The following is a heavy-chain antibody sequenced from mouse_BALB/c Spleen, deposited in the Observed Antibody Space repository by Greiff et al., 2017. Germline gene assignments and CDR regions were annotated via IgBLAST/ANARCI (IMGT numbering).Heavy chain of an antibody. CDR1: GFSLTGYG. Sequence: VMLVESGPGLVAPSQSLSITCTVSGFSLTGYGVNWVRQPPGKGLEWLGMIWGDGSTDYNSALKSRLSISKDNSKSQVFLKMNSLQTDDTARYYCARDDSSGYTAMDYWGQGTSVTVSS. CDR2: IWGDGST. CDR3: ARDDSSGYTAMDY. D-gene: IGHD3-2*01. V-gene: IGHV2-6-7*01. J-gene: IGHJ4*01.